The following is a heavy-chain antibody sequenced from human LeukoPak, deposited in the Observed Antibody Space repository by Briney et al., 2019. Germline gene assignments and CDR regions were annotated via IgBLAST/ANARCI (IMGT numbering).Heavy chain of an antibody. CDR1: GFTFSSYA. CDR3: AKGIGESYSSSWYGYFDY. D-gene: IGHD6-13*01. CDR2: ISGSGGST. J-gene: IGHJ4*02. V-gene: IGHV3-23*01. Sequence: QSGGSLRLSCAASGFTFSSYAMSWVRQAPGKGLEWVSAISGSGGSTYYADSVKGRFTISRDNSKNTLYLQMNSLRAEDTAVYYCAKGIGESYSSSWYGYFDYWGQGTLVTVSS.